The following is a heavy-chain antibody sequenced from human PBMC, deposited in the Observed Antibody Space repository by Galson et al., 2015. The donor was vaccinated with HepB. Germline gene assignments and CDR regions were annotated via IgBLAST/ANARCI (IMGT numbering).Heavy chain of an antibody. Sequence: SLRLSCAASGFTFSSYGMHWVRQAPGKGLEWVAVISYDGSNKYYADSVKGRFTISRDNSKNTLYLQMNSLRAEDTAVYYCAREYSRTYYFDYWGQGTLVTVSS. CDR1: GFTFSSYG. V-gene: IGHV3-30*03. D-gene: IGHD6-13*01. CDR3: AREYSRTYYFDY. CDR2: ISYDGSNK. J-gene: IGHJ4*02.